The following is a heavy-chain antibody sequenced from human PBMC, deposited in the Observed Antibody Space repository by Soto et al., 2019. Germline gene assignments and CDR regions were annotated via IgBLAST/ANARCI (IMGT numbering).Heavy chain of an antibody. D-gene: IGHD3-22*01. V-gene: IGHV3-33*01. CDR3: AREADSSVHDAFDI. CDR1: GFTFSSYG. J-gene: IGHJ3*02. Sequence: GGSLRLSCAASGFTFSSYGMHWVRQAPGKGLEWVAVIWYDGSNKYYADSVKGRFTISRDNSKNTLYLQMNSLRAEDTAVYYCAREADSSVHDAFDIWGRGTMVTVSS. CDR2: IWYDGSNK.